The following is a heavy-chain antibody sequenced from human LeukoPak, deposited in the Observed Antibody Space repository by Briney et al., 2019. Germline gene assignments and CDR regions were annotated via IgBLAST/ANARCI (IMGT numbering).Heavy chain of an antibody. Sequence: SETLSLTCTVSGGSISSSIHYWRWFRQPPGKGLKWIASINYSESTYYYPSFKSRVTISVDTSKNQFSLKLSSVTAADTAVFYCVRYVVYGSGIYYSDYWGQGTLVTVSS. J-gene: IGHJ4*02. CDR2: INYSEST. CDR1: GGSISSSIHY. D-gene: IGHD3-10*01. V-gene: IGHV4-39*01. CDR3: VRYVVYGSGIYYSDY.